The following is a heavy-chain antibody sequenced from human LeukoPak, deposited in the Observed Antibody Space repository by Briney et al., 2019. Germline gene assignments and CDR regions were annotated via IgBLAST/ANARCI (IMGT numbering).Heavy chain of an antibody. CDR2: IRSKAYGGTT. CDR1: GFTFGDNV. V-gene: IGHV3-49*04. J-gene: IGHJ4*02. Sequence: PGGSLRLSCTASGFTFGDNVMSWVRQASGKGLEWVGFIRSKAYGGTTEYAASVKGRFSILRDDSKSIAYLQMNSLKIEDTAVYYCTRDPQLDWGQGTLVTVSS. D-gene: IGHD1-1*01. CDR3: TRDPQLD.